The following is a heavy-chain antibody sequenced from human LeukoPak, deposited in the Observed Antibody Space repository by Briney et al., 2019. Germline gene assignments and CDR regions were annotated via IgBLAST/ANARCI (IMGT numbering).Heavy chain of an antibody. J-gene: IGHJ5*02. CDR1: GGSISSYY. CDR3: AREAGYSSAPFDP. V-gene: IGHV4-59*01. D-gene: IGHD3-9*01. Sequence: PSETLSLTCTVSGGSISSYYWSWLRQPPGKGLEWIGYISYSGSTNYNPSLKSRVTISVDTSKNQFSLKLSSVTAADTAVYYCAREAGYSSAPFDPWGQGTLVTVSS. CDR2: ISYSGST.